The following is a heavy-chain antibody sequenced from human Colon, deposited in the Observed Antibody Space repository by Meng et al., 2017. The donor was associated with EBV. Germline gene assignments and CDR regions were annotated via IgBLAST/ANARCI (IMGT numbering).Heavy chain of an antibody. Sequence: QRLWSALGLVQPSGPLSLSCAVSGGHLSSRNWWIWVRQPPGKGLECIGKIYHSGSTNYNPSLKSRVTISVDESKNQFSLRLSSVTAADTAVYYCARVGAYCGGDCYHPRWGQGTLVTVSS. J-gene: IGHJ4*02. CDR3: ARVGAYCGGDCYHPR. V-gene: IGHV4-4*02. CDR1: GGHLSSRNW. CDR2: IYHSGST. D-gene: IGHD2-21*02.